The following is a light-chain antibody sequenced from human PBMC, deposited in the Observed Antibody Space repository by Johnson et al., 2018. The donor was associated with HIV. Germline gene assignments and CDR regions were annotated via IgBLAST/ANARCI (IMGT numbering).Light chain of an antibody. J-gene: IGLJ1*01. CDR1: SSNFGNNY. CDR3: GTWDSSLSAYV. CDR2: KND. V-gene: IGLV1-51*02. Sequence: QSVLTQPPSVSAAPGQKVTISCSTNSSNFGNNYVSWYQQLPGTAPKLLIYKNDKRPSGIPDRFSGSKSGTSATLGITGLQTGDEADYYCGTWDSSLSAYVFGTGTKVTFL.